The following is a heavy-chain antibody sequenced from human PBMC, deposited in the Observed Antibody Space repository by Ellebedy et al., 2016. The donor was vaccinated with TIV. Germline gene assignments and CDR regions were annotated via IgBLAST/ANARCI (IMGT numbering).Heavy chain of an antibody. J-gene: IGHJ4*02. CDR3: ARLTSGYYANFDY. V-gene: IGHV4-39*01. CDR2: IYYSGST. Sequence: SETLSLTXTVSGGSISSSSYYWGWIRQPPGKGLEWIGSIYYSGSTYYNPSLKSRVTISVDTSKNQFSLKLSSVTAADTAVYYCARLTSGYYANFDYWGQGTLVTVSS. D-gene: IGHD3-3*01. CDR1: GGSISSSSYY.